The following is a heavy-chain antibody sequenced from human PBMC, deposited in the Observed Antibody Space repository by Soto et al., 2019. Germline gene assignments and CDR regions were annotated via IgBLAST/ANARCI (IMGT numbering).Heavy chain of an antibody. V-gene: IGHV3-21*06. Sequence: GSPRLSCAASGFTFTRYSMNWVRQAPGKGLEWVSSISSTTNYIYYGDSMKGRFTISRDNAKNSLYLEMNSLRAEDTAVYYCARESEDLTSNFDYWGQGTLVTVSS. CDR3: ARESEDLTSNFDY. CDR1: GFTFTRYS. J-gene: IGHJ4*02. CDR2: ISSTTNYI.